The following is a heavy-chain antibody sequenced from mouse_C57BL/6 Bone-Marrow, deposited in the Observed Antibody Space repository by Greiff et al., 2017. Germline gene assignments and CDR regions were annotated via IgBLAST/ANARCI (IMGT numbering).Heavy chain of an antibody. J-gene: IGHJ2*01. CDR3: TVITTVVRDY. Sequence: EVNLVESGGGLVQPGGSMKLSCVASGFTFSNYWMNWVRQSPEKGLEWVAQIRLKSDNYATHYAESVKGRFTISRDDSKSSVYLQMNNLRAEDTGSYYCTVITTVVRDYWGQGTTLTVSS. D-gene: IGHD1-1*01. CDR1: GFTFSNYW. V-gene: IGHV6-3*01. CDR2: IRLKSDNYAT.